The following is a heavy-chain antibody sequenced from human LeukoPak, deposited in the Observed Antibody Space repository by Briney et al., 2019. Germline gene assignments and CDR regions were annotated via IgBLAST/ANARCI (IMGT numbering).Heavy chain of an antibody. Sequence: SETLSLTCTVSGDSINSFFWNWIRQPPGQGLEWIGYIYDIGNTKYNPSLKSRVTISVDTSKNQFSLKLSSVTAADTAVYYCALWRKNKFDPWGQGTLVTVSS. D-gene: IGHD2/OR15-2a*01. CDR2: IYDIGNT. CDR1: GDSINSFF. V-gene: IGHV4-59*12. J-gene: IGHJ5*02. CDR3: ALWRKNKFDP.